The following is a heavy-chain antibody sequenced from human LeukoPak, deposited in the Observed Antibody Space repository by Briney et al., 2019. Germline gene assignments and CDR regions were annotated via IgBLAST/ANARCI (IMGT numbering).Heavy chain of an antibody. V-gene: IGHV1-18*01. Sequence: ASVKVSCKASGYTLTSYGISGVRQAPGQGLEWMGWISADNGNTNYAQKLQGRVTMTTDTSTSTAYMELRSLRSDDPAVYYCARDQKIAAAGTDDYWGQGPLVPVSS. CDR2: ISADNGNT. J-gene: IGHJ4*02. CDR1: GYTLTSYG. CDR3: ARDQKIAAAGTDDY. D-gene: IGHD6-13*01.